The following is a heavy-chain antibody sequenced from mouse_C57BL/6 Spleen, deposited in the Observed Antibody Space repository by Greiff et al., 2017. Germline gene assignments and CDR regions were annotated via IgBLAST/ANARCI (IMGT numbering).Heavy chain of an antibody. CDR1: GYTFTSYG. D-gene: IGHD4-1*01. CDR2: IYPRSGNT. Sequence: VQLQQSGAELARPGASVKLSCKASGYTFTSYGISWVKQRTGQGLEWIGEIYPRSGNTYYNEKFKGKATLTADKSSSTAYMALRSLTSEDSAVYFCARWDAPGYAMDYWGQGTSVTVSS. CDR3: ARWDAPGYAMDY. V-gene: IGHV1-81*01. J-gene: IGHJ4*01.